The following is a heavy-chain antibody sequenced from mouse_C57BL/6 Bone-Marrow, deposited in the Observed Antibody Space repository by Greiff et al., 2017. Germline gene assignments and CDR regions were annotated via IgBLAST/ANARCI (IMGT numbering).Heavy chain of an antibody. D-gene: IGHD3-1*01. V-gene: IGHV1-53*01. J-gene: IGHJ2*01. CDR2: INPSNGGT. CDR1: GYTFTSYW. Sequence: QVQLQQPGTELVKPGASVKLSCKASGYTFTSYWMHWVKQRPGHGLEWIGNINPSNGGTNYNEKFKSKATLTVDQSSSTAYMQLSSLTSEDSAVYYCARSGDGGGCFDYWGQGTTLTVSS. CDR3: ARSGDGGGCFDY.